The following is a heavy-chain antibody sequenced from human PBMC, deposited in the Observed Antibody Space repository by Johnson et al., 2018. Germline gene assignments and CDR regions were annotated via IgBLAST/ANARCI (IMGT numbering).Heavy chain of an antibody. J-gene: IGHJ4*02. CDR2: ISDSGRNI. Sequence: VQLVESGGGLVQPGGSLRLSCATTGFTGNNAMHWVRQAPGKGLEWVSYISDSGRNIHYADSVKGRFAVSRDNAQNSLYLQMKSLRDEDTAVYYCASSYVGYCNGGSCYRYWGQGTLVTVSS. CDR1: GFTGNNA. CDR3: ASSYVGYCNGGSCYRY. D-gene: IGHD2-15*01. V-gene: IGHV3-48*02.